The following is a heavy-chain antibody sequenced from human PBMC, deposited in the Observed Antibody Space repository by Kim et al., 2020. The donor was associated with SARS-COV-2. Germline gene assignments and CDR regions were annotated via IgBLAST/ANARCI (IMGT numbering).Heavy chain of an antibody. CDR3: ASFAGFDNHYYYYMDV. CDR2: IKQDGSEK. V-gene: IGHV3-7*01. J-gene: IGHJ6*03. Sequence: GGSLRLSCAASGFTFSSYWMSWVRQAPGKGLEWVANIKQDGSEKYYVDSVKGRFTISRDNAKNSLYLQMNSLRAEDTAVYYCASFAGFDNHYYYYMDVWGKGTTVTVSS. CDR1: GFTFSSYW. D-gene: IGHD1-1*01.